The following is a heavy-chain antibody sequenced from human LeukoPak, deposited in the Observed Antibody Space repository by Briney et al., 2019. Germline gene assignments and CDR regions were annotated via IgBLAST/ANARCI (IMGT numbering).Heavy chain of an antibody. D-gene: IGHD2-2*01. Sequence: PSETLSLTCTVSGGSISCSSYYWGWIRQPPGKGLEWIGIIYYSGSTYYNPSLKSRLTISVDTSKNQFSLKLSSVTATDTAVYYCARRGYCSSTSCYEYWFDPWGQGPLVTVSS. J-gene: IGHJ5*02. CDR1: GGSISCSSYY. V-gene: IGHV4-39*01. CDR3: ARRGYCSSTSCYEYWFDP. CDR2: IYYSGST.